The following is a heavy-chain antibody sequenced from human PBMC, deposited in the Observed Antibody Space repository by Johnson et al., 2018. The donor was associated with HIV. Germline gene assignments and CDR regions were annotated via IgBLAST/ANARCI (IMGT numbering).Heavy chain of an antibody. CDR1: GFAFSDYY. Sequence: QVQLVESGGGLVKPGGSLRLSCAASGFAFSDYYMSWIRQAPGRGLEWVSYISSSGSTIYYADSVTGRFTISRDNAKNSLYPQMNSLRAEDTAVYYCARIAAAAIDAFDIWGQGTMVTVSS. CDR3: ARIAAAAIDAFDI. J-gene: IGHJ3*02. CDR2: ISSSGSTI. V-gene: IGHV3-11*04. D-gene: IGHD6-13*01.